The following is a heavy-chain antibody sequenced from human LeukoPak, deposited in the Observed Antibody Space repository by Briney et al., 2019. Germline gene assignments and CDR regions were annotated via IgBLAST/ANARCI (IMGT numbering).Heavy chain of an antibody. Sequence: PSETLSLTCTVSGGSISSYYWSWIRQPAGKGREWIGRIYTSGSTNYNPSLKSRVTISVDKSKNQFSLKLSSVTAADTAVYYCARSGYCSSTSCYAVDYFDYWGQGTLVTVSS. CDR2: IYTSGST. J-gene: IGHJ4*02. D-gene: IGHD2-2*01. V-gene: IGHV4-4*07. CDR1: GGSISSYY. CDR3: ARSGYCSSTSCYAVDYFDY.